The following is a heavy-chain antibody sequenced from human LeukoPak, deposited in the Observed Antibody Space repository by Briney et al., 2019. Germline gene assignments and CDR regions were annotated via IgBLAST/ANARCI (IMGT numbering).Heavy chain of an antibody. CDR3: ARVVPGYDSSGYYLSDY. Sequence: PGGSLRLSCAASGFTFSSYSMNWVRQAPGKGLEWVSSISSSSSYIYYADSVKGRFTISRDNAKNSLYLQMNSLRAEDTAVYYCARVVPGYDSSGYYLSDYWGQGTLVTVSS. CDR1: GFTFSSYS. D-gene: IGHD3-22*01. CDR2: ISSSSSYI. J-gene: IGHJ4*02. V-gene: IGHV3-21*04.